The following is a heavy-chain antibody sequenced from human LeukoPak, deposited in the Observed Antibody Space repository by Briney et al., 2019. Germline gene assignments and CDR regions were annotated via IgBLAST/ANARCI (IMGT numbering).Heavy chain of an antibody. CDR1: GYTFTDYY. Sequence: SVKVSCKAYGYTFTDYYIHWLRQAPGQGLEWMGRIIPILGIANYAQKFQGRVTITADKSTSTAYMELSSLRSEDTAVYYCARIPDVGAFDIWGQGTMVTVSS. V-gene: IGHV1-69*02. CDR2: IIPILGIA. CDR3: ARIPDVGAFDI. D-gene: IGHD1-14*01. J-gene: IGHJ3*02.